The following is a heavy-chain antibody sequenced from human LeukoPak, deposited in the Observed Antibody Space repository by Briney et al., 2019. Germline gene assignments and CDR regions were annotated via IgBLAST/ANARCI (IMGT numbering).Heavy chain of an antibody. CDR1: GYTFTDYY. CDR3: AGESSSSWDYFDY. CDR2: INSNNCAT. V-gene: IGHV1-2*02. Sequence: APVKASCKPSGYTFTDYYILWVRRAPGHGLEGMGWINSNNCATNYAQKFQGPVTITRHTSISTAYMELTRLGSNDTPVYYCAGESSSSWDYFDYWGQGTLVTVSS. D-gene: IGHD6-13*01. J-gene: IGHJ4*02.